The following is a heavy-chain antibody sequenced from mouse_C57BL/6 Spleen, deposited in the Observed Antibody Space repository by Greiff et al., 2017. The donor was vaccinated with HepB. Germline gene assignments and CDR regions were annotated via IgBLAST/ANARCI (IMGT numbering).Heavy chain of an antibody. Sequence: VQLQQSGAELARPGASVKLSCKASGYTFTSYGISWVKQRTGQGLEWIGEIYPRSGNTYYNEKFKGKATLTADKSSSTAYMELRSLTSEDSAVYFCARSYYGSRDGYFDVWGTGTTVTVSS. CDR1: GYTFTSYG. J-gene: IGHJ1*03. CDR3: ARSYYGSRDGYFDV. CDR2: IYPRSGNT. D-gene: IGHD1-1*01. V-gene: IGHV1-81*01.